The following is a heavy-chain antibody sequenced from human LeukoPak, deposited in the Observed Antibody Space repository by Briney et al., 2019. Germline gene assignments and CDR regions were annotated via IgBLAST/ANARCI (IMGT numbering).Heavy chain of an antibody. Sequence: GGSLRLSCAASGFTVSSNYMSWVRQAPGKGLEWVSVIYSGGSTYYADSVKGRFTISRDNSKNTLYPQMNSLRAEDTAVYYCARDLWQSDSSGYYGGFWYFDLWGRGTLVTVSS. CDR3: ARDLWQSDSSGYYGGFWYFDL. D-gene: IGHD3-22*01. CDR1: GFTVSSNY. CDR2: IYSGGST. J-gene: IGHJ2*01. V-gene: IGHV3-66*01.